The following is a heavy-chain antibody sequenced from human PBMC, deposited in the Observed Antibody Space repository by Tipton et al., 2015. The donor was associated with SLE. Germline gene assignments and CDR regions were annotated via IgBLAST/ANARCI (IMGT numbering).Heavy chain of an antibody. CDR3: AKGRIVEPYYFDY. D-gene: IGHD1-26*01. CDR1: GFTFSSYG. V-gene: IGHV3-33*05. J-gene: IGHJ4*02. Sequence: SLRLSCAASGFTFSSYGMHWVRQAPGKGLEWVAVISYDGSNEYYEDSVKGRFTISRDNSKNTLYLQMNSLRAEDTAVYYCAKGRIVEPYYFDYWGQGTLVTVSS. CDR2: ISYDGSNE.